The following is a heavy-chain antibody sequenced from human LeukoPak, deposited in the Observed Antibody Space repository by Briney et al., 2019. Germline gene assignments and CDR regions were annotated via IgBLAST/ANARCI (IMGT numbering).Heavy chain of an antibody. CDR1: GFTFSSYA. CDR3: ARQHIVVVTAIGAFDI. CDR2: ISSSGSTI. J-gene: IGHJ3*02. D-gene: IGHD2-21*02. Sequence: GGSLRLSCAASGFTFSSYAMSWVRQAPGKGLEWVSYISSSGSTIYYADSVKGRFTISRDNAKNSLYLQMNSLRAEDTAVYYCARQHIVVVTAIGAFDIWGQGTMVTVSS. V-gene: IGHV3-48*03.